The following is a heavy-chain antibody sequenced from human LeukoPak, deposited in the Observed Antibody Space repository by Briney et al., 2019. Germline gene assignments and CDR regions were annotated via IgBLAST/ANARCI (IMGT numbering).Heavy chain of an antibody. CDR2: VCYNGTT. J-gene: IGHJ4*02. V-gene: IGHV4-59*01. Sequence: SETLSLTCSVSGDSISSYFWAWIRQPPGKGLEWIGYVCYNGTTNYNPSLRNRVAISIDTSKNQFSLKLNSATAADTAVYYCAASGGFNSPRHYWGQGTLVTVSS. CDR3: AASGGFNSPRHY. D-gene: IGHD3-16*01. CDR1: GDSISSYF.